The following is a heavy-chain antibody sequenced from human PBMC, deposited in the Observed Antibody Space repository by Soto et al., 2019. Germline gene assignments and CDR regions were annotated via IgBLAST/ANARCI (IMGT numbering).Heavy chain of an antibody. J-gene: IGHJ5*01. CDR1: GDIFKTYS. CDR3: ARLLGLADHDS. Sequence: QVQLVQSGAEVKKPGSSVKVSCKSSGDIFKTYSVSWLRQAPGQGLEWMGGVIPILGKPMYAQKFQDRLTITADESTRTVFMELTSLISDDTAVYFCARLLGLADHDSWGQGTRVIVSS. D-gene: IGHD6-13*01. V-gene: IGHV1-69*12. CDR2: VIPILGKP.